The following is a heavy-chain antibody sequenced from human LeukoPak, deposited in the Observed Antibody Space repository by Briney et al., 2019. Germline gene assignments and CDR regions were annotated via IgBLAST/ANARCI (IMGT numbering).Heavy chain of an antibody. CDR3: ARDLFRRRNGVVEGYFDY. J-gene: IGHJ4*02. CDR1: GFTFSSYA. Sequence: GGSLRLSCAASGFTFSSYAVHWVRQAPGKGLEWVAVISYDGSNKYYADSVKGRFTISRDNSKNTLYLQMNSLRAEDTAVYYCARDLFRRRNGVVEGYFDYWGQGTLVTVSS. V-gene: IGHV3-30-3*01. CDR2: ISYDGSNK. D-gene: IGHD2-8*01.